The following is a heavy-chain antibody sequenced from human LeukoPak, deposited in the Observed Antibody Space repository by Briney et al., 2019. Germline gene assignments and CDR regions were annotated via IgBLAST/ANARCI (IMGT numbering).Heavy chain of an antibody. CDR1: GFTFSSYW. Sequence: GGSLRLSCAASGFTFSSYWMSWVRQAPGKGLEWVANIKEDGSEENYVDSMKGRFTISRDNAKNSLYLQLNTLRAEDTAVYYCARDVTTDYWGQGTLVTVSS. V-gene: IGHV3-7*01. CDR3: ARDVTTDY. CDR2: IKEDGSEE. J-gene: IGHJ4*02. D-gene: IGHD1-1*01.